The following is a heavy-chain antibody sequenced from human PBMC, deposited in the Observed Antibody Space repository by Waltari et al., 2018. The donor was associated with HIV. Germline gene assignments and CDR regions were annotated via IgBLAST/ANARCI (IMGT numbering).Heavy chain of an antibody. Sequence: QVTLKESGPVLVKPTETLTLTCTVSGFSLSNARMGVSWIRQPPGKALEWLAHIFSNDEKSYNSSLKSRLTISKDTSKSQVVLTMTNMDPVDTATYYCARYYSSSCLGAHWFDPWGQGTLVTVSS. D-gene: IGHD6-13*01. CDR3: ARYYSSSCLGAHWFDP. V-gene: IGHV2-26*01. J-gene: IGHJ5*02. CDR2: IFSNDEK. CDR1: GFSLSNARMG.